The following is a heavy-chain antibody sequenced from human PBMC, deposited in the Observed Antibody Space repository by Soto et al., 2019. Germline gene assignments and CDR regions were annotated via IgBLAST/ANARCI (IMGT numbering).Heavy chain of an antibody. V-gene: IGHV1-8*01. J-gene: IGHJ3*01. CDR3: ARGTRVVSL. D-gene: IGHD3-16*02. Sequence: QVQLVQSGAEVKKPGASVKVSCKASGYTFTSNDINWVRQATGQGLEWMGWMNPNSGNTGYAQKFQGRVTRSRNTAISTAYMELSSLISDDTVVYFCARGTRVVSLWGQGTMVTVSS. CDR1: GYTFTSND. CDR2: MNPNSGNT.